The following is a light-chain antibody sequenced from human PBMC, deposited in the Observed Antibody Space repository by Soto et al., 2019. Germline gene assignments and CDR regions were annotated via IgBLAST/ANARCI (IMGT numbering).Light chain of an antibody. CDR3: QQYYTFPWT. CDR1: QSISSW. Sequence: DIQMTQSPSTLSASVGDRVTITCRASQSISSWLAWYQQRPGKAPKLLIYKASNLERGVPSRFSGSGSGTELTLTISSLHPDDFATYYCQQYYTFPWTVGPGTKVEIK. V-gene: IGKV1-5*03. CDR2: KAS. J-gene: IGKJ1*01.